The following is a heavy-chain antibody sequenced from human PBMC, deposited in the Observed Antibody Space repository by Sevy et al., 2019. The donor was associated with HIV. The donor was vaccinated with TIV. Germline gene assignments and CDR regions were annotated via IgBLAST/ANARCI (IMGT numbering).Heavy chain of an antibody. CDR1: GGSISSGGYY. CDR2: IYYSGST. V-gene: IGHV4-31*03. Sequence: SETLSLTCTVSGGSISSGGYYWSWIRQHPGKGLEWIGYIYYSGSTYYNPSLKSRVTISVDTSKNQFSLKLSSVTAADTAAYYCARDPVNWNGALVFDIWGQGTMVTASS. D-gene: IGHD1-1*01. CDR3: ARDPVNWNGALVFDI. J-gene: IGHJ3*02.